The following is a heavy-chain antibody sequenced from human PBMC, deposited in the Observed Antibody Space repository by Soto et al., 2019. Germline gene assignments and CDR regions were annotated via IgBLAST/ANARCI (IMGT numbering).Heavy chain of an antibody. J-gene: IGHJ5*02. CDR1: GYTFTSYY. V-gene: IGHV1-69*01. D-gene: IGHD6-13*01. CDR3: ARGSEVIAAAGTTWFDP. Sequence: QVQLVQSGAEVKKPGASVKVSCKASGYTFTSYYMHWVRQAPGQGLEWMGGIIPIFGTANYAQKFQGRVTITADESTSTAYMELSSLRSEDTAVYYCARGSEVIAAAGTTWFDPWGQGTLVTVSS. CDR2: IIPIFGTA.